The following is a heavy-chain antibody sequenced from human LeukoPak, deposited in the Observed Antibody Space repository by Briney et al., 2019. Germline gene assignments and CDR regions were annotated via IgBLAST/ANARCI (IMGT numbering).Heavy chain of an antibody. CDR1: GGSISSGSYY. V-gene: IGHV4-61*02. CDR2: IYTSGST. J-gene: IGHJ1*01. CDR3: ARGRGIFQH. Sequence: SETLSLTCTVSGGSISSGSYYWNWIRQPVRKGPEWIGRIYTSGSTNYNPSLKSRVTISLDMSKNHFTLKLSSVTAADTAVYYCARGRGIFQHWGQGTLVTVSS.